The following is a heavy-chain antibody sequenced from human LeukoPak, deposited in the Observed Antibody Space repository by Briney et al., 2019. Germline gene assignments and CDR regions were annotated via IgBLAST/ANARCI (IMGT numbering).Heavy chain of an antibody. D-gene: IGHD2-15*01. J-gene: IGHJ4*02. CDR3: ARVGFGSGYFDY. CDR2: IIPIFGTA. Sequence: SVKVSCKASGGTFISYAISWVRQAPGQGLEWMGGIIPIFGTANYAQKFQGRVTITADESTSAAYMELSSLRSEDTAVYYCARVGFGSGYFDYWGQGTLVTVSS. CDR1: GGTFISYA. V-gene: IGHV1-69*13.